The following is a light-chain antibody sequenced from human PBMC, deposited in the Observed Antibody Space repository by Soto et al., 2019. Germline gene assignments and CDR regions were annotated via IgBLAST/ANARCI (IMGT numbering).Light chain of an antibody. CDR1: QTISSW. J-gene: IGKJ4*01. CDR3: QQYNSYSGT. V-gene: IGKV1-5*03. Sequence: DVQMTQSPSTLSGSVGDRVTITCRASQTISSWLAWYQQKPGKAPKLLIYKASTLKSGAPSRFSGSGSGTEFTLTISSLQPDDFATYYCQQYNSYSGTFGGGTKVDIK. CDR2: KAS.